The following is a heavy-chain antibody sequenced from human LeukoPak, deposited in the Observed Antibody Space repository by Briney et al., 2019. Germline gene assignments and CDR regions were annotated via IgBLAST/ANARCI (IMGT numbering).Heavy chain of an antibody. J-gene: IGHJ5*02. V-gene: IGHV3-33*01. Sequence: PGGSLRLSCAASGYTFSRHGIHWVRQAPGKGLEWVAVVWYDGRNRDYVDSVKGRFTISKDNSNNMVSLQMDRLRAEDTAVYYCARLWGGNGYSGGSLNLWGQGTLVTVSS. CDR3: ARLWGGNGYSGGSLNL. CDR1: GYTFSRHG. D-gene: IGHD3-16*01. CDR2: VWYDGRNR.